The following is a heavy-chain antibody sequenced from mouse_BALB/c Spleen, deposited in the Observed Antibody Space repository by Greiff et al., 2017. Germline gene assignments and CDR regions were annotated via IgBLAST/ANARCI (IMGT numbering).Heavy chain of an antibody. CDR3: ARDKGPNYYGSSYDYAMDY. V-gene: IGHV7-3*02. CDR1: GFTFTDYY. CDR2: IRNKANGYTT. D-gene: IGHD1-1*01. J-gene: IGHJ4*01. Sequence: DVKLVESGGGLVQPGGSLRLSCATSGFTFTDYYMSWVRQPPGKALEWLGFIRNKANGYTTEYSASVKGRFTISRDNSQSILYLQMNTLRAEDSATYYCARDKGPNYYGSSYDYAMDYWGQGTSVTVSS.